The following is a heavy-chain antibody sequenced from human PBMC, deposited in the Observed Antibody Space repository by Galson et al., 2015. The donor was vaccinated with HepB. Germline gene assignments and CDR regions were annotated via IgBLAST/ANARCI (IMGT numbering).Heavy chain of an antibody. V-gene: IGHV3-74*01. CDR1: GLTFSENW. D-gene: IGHD7-27*01. CDR2: IKGDGSGV. J-gene: IGHJ4*02. CDR3: GRDVWGFPDY. Sequence: SLRLSCAVSGLTFSENWMVWVRQAPGKGLVWVTRIKGDGSGVTYADSVKVRFTISRDNAKNTVYLEMNSLRDEDTAVYYCGRDVWGFPDYWGQGTLVTVSS.